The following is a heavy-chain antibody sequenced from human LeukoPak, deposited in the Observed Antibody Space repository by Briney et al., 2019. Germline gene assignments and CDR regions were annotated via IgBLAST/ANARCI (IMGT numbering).Heavy chain of an antibody. V-gene: IGHV3-30*02. J-gene: IGHJ4*02. CDR2: IRYDGSNK. Sequence: GGSLRLYCAASGFTFSSYGMHWVRQAPGKGLEWVAFIRYDGSNKYYADSVKGRFTISRDNSKNTLYLQMNRLRAEDTAVYYCAKSRYSSSWYLVDYWGQGTLVTVSS. D-gene: IGHD6-13*01. CDR3: AKSRYSSSWYLVDY. CDR1: GFTFSSYG.